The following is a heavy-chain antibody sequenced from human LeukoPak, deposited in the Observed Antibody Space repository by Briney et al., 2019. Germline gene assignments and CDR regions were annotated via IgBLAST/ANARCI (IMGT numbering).Heavy chain of an antibody. CDR2: INPNSGGT. Sequence: ASVTVSCQASGYTFTVYYMHCVRQAPGQGLEWMGWINPNSGGTNYAQKFQGRVTMTRDTSISTAFMELSRLRSDDTAVYYCAREGAGDGYNFGFDYWGQGTLVTVSS. V-gene: IGHV1-2*02. D-gene: IGHD5-24*01. CDR1: GYTFTVYY. CDR3: AREGAGDGYNFGFDY. J-gene: IGHJ4*02.